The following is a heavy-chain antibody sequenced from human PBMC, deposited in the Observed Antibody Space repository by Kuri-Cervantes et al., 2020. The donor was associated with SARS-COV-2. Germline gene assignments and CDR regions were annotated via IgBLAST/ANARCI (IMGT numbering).Heavy chain of an antibody. J-gene: IGHJ3*02. CDR3: ARDLLVRIRAHAFDI. V-gene: IGHV3-21*01. CDR2: ISSDSRYI. Sequence: GESLKISCAASGFSFSSYSMNWVRQAPGTGLEWVSSISSDSRYIFYADSVKGRFTISRDNAKNSLYLQMNSLRAEDTAVYYCARDLLVRIRAHAFDIWGQGTMVTVSS. D-gene: IGHD2-8*02. CDR1: GFSFSSYS.